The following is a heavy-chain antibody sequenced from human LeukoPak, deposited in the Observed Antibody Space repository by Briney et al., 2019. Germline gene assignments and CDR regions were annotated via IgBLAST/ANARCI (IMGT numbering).Heavy chain of an antibody. Sequence: GSLRLSCAASRYTFSSYEVNWVRQAPRKGLEWVSYISSSGSTIYYADSVKGRFTISRDNAKNSLYLQMNSLRAEDTAVYYCAELGITMIGGVWGKGTTVTISS. CDR3: AELGITMIGGV. D-gene: IGHD3-10*02. J-gene: IGHJ6*04. CDR2: ISSSGSTI. CDR1: RYTFSSYE. V-gene: IGHV3-48*03.